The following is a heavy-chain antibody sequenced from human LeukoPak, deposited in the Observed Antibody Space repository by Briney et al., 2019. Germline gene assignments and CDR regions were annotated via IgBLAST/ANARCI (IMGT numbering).Heavy chain of an antibody. CDR2: INPNIGAT. CDR1: GYTFTTRYY. Sequence: ASVKISCKASGYTFTTRYYMHWVRQASGQGLEWMGWINPNIGATKYARKFQGRVTMTRDTSISTAYMELSRLRSDDTAVYYCARGQLTDDLDYWGQGTLVTVSS. CDR3: ARGQLTDDLDY. D-gene: IGHD1-14*01. V-gene: IGHV1-2*02. J-gene: IGHJ4*02.